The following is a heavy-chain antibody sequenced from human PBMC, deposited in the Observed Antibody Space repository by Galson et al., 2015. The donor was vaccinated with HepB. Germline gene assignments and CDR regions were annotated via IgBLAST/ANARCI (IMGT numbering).Heavy chain of an antibody. CDR3: AREGRSAWLEY. Sequence: SLRLSCAASGFTVSTNYMSWVRQAPGKGLEWVSVTYSGGKTYYADSVKGRFTISRDSAMDTLVLQLNRLRVDDTAVYYCAREGRSAWLEYWGQGTLVTVSP. CDR1: GFTVSTNY. V-gene: IGHV3-66*01. J-gene: IGHJ4*02. CDR2: TYSGGKT. D-gene: IGHD6-19*01.